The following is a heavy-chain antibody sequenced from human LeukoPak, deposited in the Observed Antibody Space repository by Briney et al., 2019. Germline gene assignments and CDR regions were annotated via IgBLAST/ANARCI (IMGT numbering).Heavy chain of an antibody. CDR1: GFTFSSYG. J-gene: IGHJ3*02. CDR3: AKDLADIVVVPAAAELDAFDI. CDR2: IRYDGSNK. Sequence: PGGSLRLSCAASGFTFSSYGMHWVRQAPGKGLDWVAFIRYDGSNKYYADSVKGRFTISRDNSKNTLYLQMNSLRAEDTAVYYCAKDLADIVVVPAAAELDAFDIWGQGTMVTVSS. D-gene: IGHD2-2*01. V-gene: IGHV3-30*02.